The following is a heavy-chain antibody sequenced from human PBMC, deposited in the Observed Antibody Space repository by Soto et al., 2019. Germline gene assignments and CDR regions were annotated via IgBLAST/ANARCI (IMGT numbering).Heavy chain of an antibody. V-gene: IGHV4-30-4*01. CDR1: GGSISSGDYY. J-gene: IGHJ5*02. D-gene: IGHD2-21*01. CDR3: ARGPGIVVVMNWFDP. Sequence: SETLSLTCTVSGGSISSGDYYWSWIRQPPGKGLEWIGYIYYSGSTYYDPSLKRRVTMLVDTFKNQFSLKLSSLTAADTAVHYCARGPGIVVVMNWFDPWGQGTLVTVSS. CDR2: IYYSGST.